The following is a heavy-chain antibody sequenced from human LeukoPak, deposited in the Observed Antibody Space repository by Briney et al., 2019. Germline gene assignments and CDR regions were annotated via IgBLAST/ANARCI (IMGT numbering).Heavy chain of an antibody. D-gene: IGHD3-10*01. V-gene: IGHV1-2*06. J-gene: IGHJ5*02. CDR2: INPNSGDT. CDR1: GYTFTGYY. Sequence: ASVKVSCKTSGYTFTGYYIHWVRQAPGQGLEWMGRINPNSGDTNYAQKFQGRVTMTRDTSISTAYMELSNLSSDDTAVYYCARDPYVSGSYGWLDPWGQGTLVTVSS. CDR3: ARDPYVSGSYGWLDP.